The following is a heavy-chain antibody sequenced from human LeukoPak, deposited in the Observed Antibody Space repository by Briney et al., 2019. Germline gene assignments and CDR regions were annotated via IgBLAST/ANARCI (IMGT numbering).Heavy chain of an antibody. CDR1: GFTFSRNA. V-gene: IGHV3-30-3*01. CDR2: ISYDGSNK. D-gene: IGHD3-10*01. CDR3: VRDYYGSGSFDF. J-gene: IGHJ4*02. Sequence: GGSLRLSCAASGFTFSRNAMHWVRQAPGKGREWVAVISYDGSNKFYSGTVKGRFTISRDNSNNTLYIQMNSLRAEDTAMYYCVRDYYGSGSFDFWGQGTQVTVSS.